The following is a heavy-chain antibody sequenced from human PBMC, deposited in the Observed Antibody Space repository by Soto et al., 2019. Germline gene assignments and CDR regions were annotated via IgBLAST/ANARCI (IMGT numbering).Heavy chain of an antibody. CDR3: ARDGRIRRPDWYFDI. Sequence: LRLSCAASGLTFSSYEMNWVRQAPGKGLEWVSYISRSCSTIYYADSVKGRVTISRDNAKNSLYLQMNSLRAEDTAVYYCARDGRIRRPDWYFDIWGRGTRVTVSS. J-gene: IGHJ2*01. V-gene: IGHV3-48*03. CDR2: ISRSCSTI. CDR1: GLTFSSYE. D-gene: IGHD2-15*01.